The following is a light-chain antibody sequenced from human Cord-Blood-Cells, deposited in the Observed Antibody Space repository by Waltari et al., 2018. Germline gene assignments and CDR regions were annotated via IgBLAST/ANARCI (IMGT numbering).Light chain of an antibody. Sequence: QSALTQPRSVSGSPGQSVTISCTGTSSDVGGYNYVSWYQQHPGTAPKLMIYDVSKRPSGVPDRFSGSKSGNTAPLTISGLQAEDEADYYCCSYAGSYTLVFGGGTKLTVL. V-gene: IGLV2-11*01. CDR1: SSDVGGYNY. CDR2: DVS. J-gene: IGLJ3*02. CDR3: CSYAGSYTLV.